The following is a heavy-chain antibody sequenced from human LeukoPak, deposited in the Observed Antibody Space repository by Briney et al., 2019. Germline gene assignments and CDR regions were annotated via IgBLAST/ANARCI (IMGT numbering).Heavy chain of an antibody. CDR1: GFTFSSYS. CDR3: AKHGIQLWLLLGAAPDY. J-gene: IGHJ4*02. V-gene: IGHV3-21*04. CDR2: ISSSSSYI. Sequence: GGSLRLSCAASGFTFSSYSMNWVRQAPGKGLEWVSSISSSSSYIYYADSVKGRFTISRDNSKNTLYLQMNSLRAEDTAVYYCAKHGIQLWLLLGAAPDYWGQGTLVTVSS. D-gene: IGHD5-18*01.